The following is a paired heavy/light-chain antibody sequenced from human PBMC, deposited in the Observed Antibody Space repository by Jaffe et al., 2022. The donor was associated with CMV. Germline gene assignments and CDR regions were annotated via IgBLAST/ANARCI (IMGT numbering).Heavy chain of an antibody. CDR2: ISVSGDRT. CDR3: AKTMATIYFDS. V-gene: IGHV3-23*01. CDR1: GFTFTNYA. J-gene: IGHJ4*02. Sequence: EVQLLESGGGLVQPGGSLRLSCAASGFTFTNYAMSWVRQAPGKGLEWVSLISVSGDRTYYADSVKGRFTISRDTSKNTLYLQMSSLRADDTAIYYCAKTMATIYFDSWGQGTLVTVSS. D-gene: IGHD5-12*01.
Light chain of an antibody. Sequence: EIVLTQSPGTLSLSPGERATLSCRASQSVSSSMYLAWYQQKPGQAPRLLISGASSRASGIPDRFSGSGSGTDFSLTINRVEPEDFAVYYCQAYGASRWTFGQGTKVEIK. CDR3: QAYGASRWT. J-gene: IGKJ1*01. CDR1: QSVSSSMY. CDR2: GAS. V-gene: IGKV3-20*01.